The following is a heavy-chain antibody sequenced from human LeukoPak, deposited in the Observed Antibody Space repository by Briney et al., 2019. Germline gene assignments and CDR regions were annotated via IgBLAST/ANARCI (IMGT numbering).Heavy chain of an antibody. CDR1: AFTFSSSV. D-gene: IGHD1-26*01. V-gene: IGHV3-48*02. J-gene: IGHJ4*02. Sequence: GGSLRLSCAASAFTFSSSVMNWVRQAPGKGLEWVSYISSTSSIIYYADSVKGRFTISRDNAKNSLYLQMNSLRDEDTAVYYCARKMSGSYILDYRGQGTLVTVSS. CDR2: ISSTSSII. CDR3: ARKMSGSYILDY.